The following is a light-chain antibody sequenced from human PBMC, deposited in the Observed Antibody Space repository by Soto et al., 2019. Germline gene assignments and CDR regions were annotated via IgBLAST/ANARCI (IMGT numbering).Light chain of an antibody. CDR2: VGS. Sequence: DIVMTQSPLSLSVTPGEPASISCRSSQSLLHNKIYNYLDWYLQTPGQSPQLLIFVGSNRASGVPDRYSGSRLCTDLTLKISRVEAHDVGIYYCMQALQTSFSFGQGTKQEIK. J-gene: IGKJ2*01. V-gene: IGKV2-28*01. CDR1: QSLLHNKIYNY. CDR3: MQALQTSFS.